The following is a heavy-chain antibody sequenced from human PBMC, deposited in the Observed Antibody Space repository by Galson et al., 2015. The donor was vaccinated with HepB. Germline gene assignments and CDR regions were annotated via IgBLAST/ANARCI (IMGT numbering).Heavy chain of an antibody. CDR3: AREDCGGDCNLGGSFDY. CDR1: TFIFSTYS. Sequence: SLRLSCAASTFIFSTYSMNWVRQAPGKGLEWVSYIDTGTRTIFYADSVKGRFTISRDNAKNSLYLQMNSLRVEDTAVYYCAREDCGGDCNLGGSFDYWGQGALVTVSS. CDR2: IDTGTRTI. J-gene: IGHJ4*02. V-gene: IGHV3-48*04. D-gene: IGHD2-21*02.